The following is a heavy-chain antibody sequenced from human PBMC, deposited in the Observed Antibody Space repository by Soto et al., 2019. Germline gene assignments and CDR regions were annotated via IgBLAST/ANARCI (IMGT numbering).Heavy chain of an antibody. CDR3: ARGLRRSHYYSAYYGMDV. D-gene: IGHD3-3*01. Sequence: ASVKVSCKASGGTFSSYDTSWVRQAPGQGLEWMGGIIPKFGTTNYAQKFQGRVTITADESTSTVYMDLSSLRSEDTAVYYCARGLRRSHYYSAYYGMDVWGQGTMVTVSS. V-gene: IGHV1-69*13. CDR2: IIPKFGTT. J-gene: IGHJ6*02. CDR1: GGTFSSYD.